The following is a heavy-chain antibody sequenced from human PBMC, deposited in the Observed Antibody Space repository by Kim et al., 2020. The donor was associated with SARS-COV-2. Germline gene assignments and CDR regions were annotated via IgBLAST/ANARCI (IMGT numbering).Heavy chain of an antibody. Sequence: SQTLSLTCAISGDRVSSNSAAWNWIRQSPSRGLEWLGRTYYRSKWYNDYAVSVKSRITINPDTSKNQFSLQLNSVTPEDTAVYYCARGGGDGSSSWYGWVGAGLYYYYYYGMDVWGQGTTVTVSS. CDR1: GDRVSSNSAA. D-gene: IGHD6-13*01. CDR2: TYYRSKWYN. J-gene: IGHJ6*02. CDR3: ARGGGDGSSSWYGWVGAGLYYYYYYGMDV. V-gene: IGHV6-1*01.